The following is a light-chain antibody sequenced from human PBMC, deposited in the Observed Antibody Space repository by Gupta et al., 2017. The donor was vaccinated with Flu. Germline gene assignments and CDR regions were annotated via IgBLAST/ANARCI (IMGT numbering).Light chain of an antibody. CDR1: NIVSKV. J-gene: IGLJ1*01. CDR3: QVWDNDSDHYV. V-gene: IGLV3-21*02. CDR2: DIA. Sequence: GRTARLTCEANNIVSKVVHWYQQRPGQAPVLFVYDIADRPSGIPERFSGSNSGDTATLTISRVEAGDEADYYCQVWDNDSDHYVFGAGTKVTVL.